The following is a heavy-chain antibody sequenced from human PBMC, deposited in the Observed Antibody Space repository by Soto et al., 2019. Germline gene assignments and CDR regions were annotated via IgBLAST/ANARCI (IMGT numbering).Heavy chain of an antibody. V-gene: IGHV3-7*03. CDR2: INQDGGEK. CDR1: GSTLSTFW. J-gene: IGHJ4*02. CDR3: ARVRDYFDY. Sequence: EVQLVESGGGLVQPGGSLRLPCAASGSTLSTFWMAWAPQPPGKGLGWVANINQDGGEKYYVDSVKGRFTIPRDNAKNSLYLQMNSLRAEDTAVYYCARVRDYFDYWGQGTLVTVSS.